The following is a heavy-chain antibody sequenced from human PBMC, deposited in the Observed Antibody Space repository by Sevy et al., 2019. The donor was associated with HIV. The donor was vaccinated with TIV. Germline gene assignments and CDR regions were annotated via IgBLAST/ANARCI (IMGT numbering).Heavy chain of an antibody. CDR2: ISESGGNT. J-gene: IGHJ6*02. Sequence: GGSLRLSCAASGFTFSSYAMSWVRQAPGKGLEWVSLISESGGNTYYADSVRGRFTISRDYSKITLYLQMNSLRAEDTAVYYCARNLAAFPNYYYGMDVWGQGTTVTVSS. CDR3: ARNLAAFPNYYYGMDV. CDR1: GFTFSSYA. V-gene: IGHV3-23*01. D-gene: IGHD6-6*01.